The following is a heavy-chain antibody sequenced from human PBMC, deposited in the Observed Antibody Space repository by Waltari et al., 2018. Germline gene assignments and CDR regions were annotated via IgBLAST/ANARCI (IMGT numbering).Heavy chain of an antibody. CDR1: GYTFTSYA. J-gene: IGHJ3*02. Sequence: QVQLVQSGAEVKKPGASVKVSCKASGYTFTSYAMHWVRQAPGQRLEWMGWINAGNGKPKYSPKFQGRVTITRDTSASTAYMELSSLRSEDTAVYYCARDRAAAARGAFDIWGQGTMVTVSS. CDR3: ARDRAAAARGAFDI. V-gene: IGHV1-3*01. D-gene: IGHD6-13*01. CDR2: INAGNGKP.